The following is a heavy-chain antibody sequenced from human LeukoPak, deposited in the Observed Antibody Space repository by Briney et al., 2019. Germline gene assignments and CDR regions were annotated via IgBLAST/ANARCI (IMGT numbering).Heavy chain of an antibody. V-gene: IGHV4-39*07. J-gene: IGHJ3*02. Sequence: SETLSLTCTVSGGSISSSGYYWSWIRQPPGKGLEWIGEINHSGSTNYNPSLKSRVTISVDTSKNQFSLKLSSVTAADTAVYYCARGRITMVRGVIRTYAFDIWGQGTMVTVSS. CDR3: ARGRITMVRGVIRTYAFDI. CDR2: INHSGST. D-gene: IGHD3-10*01. CDR1: GGSISSSGYY.